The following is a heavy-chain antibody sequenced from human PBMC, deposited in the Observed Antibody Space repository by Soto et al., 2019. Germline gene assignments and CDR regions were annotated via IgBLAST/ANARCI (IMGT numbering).Heavy chain of an antibody. Sequence: QVQLQESGPGLVKPSQTLSLTCTVSCGSISSGDYYWSWIRKPPGKGLEWIGYSYYSGSTYYNPSLKSRVTISVDTSKNQFSLKLSSVTAADTAVYYCARAQGSGFLVSWGQGTLVTVSS. J-gene: IGHJ4*02. D-gene: IGHD3-10*01. CDR2: SYYSGST. CDR3: ARAQGSGFLVS. V-gene: IGHV4-30-4*01. CDR1: CGSISSGDYY.